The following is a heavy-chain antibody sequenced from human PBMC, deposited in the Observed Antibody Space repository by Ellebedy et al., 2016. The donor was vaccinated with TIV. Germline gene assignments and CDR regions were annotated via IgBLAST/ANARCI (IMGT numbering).Heavy chain of an antibody. D-gene: IGHD3-16*02. J-gene: IGHJ4*02. CDR1: GFTFSNAW. CDR3: TTELSFGTGDY. V-gene: IGHV3-15*07. CDR2: IKSKTDGGTT. Sequence: GESLKISCAASGFTFSNAWMNWVRQAPGKGLEWVGRIKSKTDGGTTDYAAPVKGRFTISRDDSKNTPYLQMNSLKTEDTAVYYCTTELSFGTGDYWGQGTLVTVSS.